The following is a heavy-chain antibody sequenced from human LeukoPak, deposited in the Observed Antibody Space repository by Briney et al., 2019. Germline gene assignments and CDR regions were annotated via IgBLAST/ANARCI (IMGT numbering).Heavy chain of an antibody. V-gene: IGHV3-33*01. CDR1: GFTFSSNG. Sequence: PGGSLRLSCAASGFTFSSNGMHWVRQAPGKGLEWVAVIWYDGSKKYYADSVKGRFTISRDNSKNTLYLQMSSLRAEDTAVYYCARLSGSFLDYWGQGTLVTVSS. CDR2: IWYDGSKK. D-gene: IGHD1-26*01. J-gene: IGHJ4*02. CDR3: ARLSGSFLDY.